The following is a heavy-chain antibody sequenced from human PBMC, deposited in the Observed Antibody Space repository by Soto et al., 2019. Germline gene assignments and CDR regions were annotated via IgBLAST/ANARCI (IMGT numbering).Heavy chain of an antibody. D-gene: IGHD3-3*01. J-gene: IGHJ6*02. V-gene: IGHV1-3*01. CDR1: GYTFTSYA. CDR2: INAGNGNT. Sequence: ASVKVSCKASGYTFTSYAMHWVRQAPGQRLEWMGWINAGNGNTKYSQKFQGRVTITRDTSASTAYMELSSLRSEDTAVYFCARVGSSLILLRFLEWSQDYYYYGMDVWGQGTTVTVSS. CDR3: ARVGSSLILLRFLEWSQDYYYYGMDV.